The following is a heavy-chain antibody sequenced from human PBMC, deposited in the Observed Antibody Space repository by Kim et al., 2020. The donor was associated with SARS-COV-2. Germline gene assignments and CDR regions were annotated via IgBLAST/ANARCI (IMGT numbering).Heavy chain of an antibody. CDR2: IYYSGST. J-gene: IGHJ3*02. CDR1: GGSISSSSYY. CDR3: AREPGGGWGTDIVLMVYAGHAFDI. D-gene: IGHD2-8*01. Sequence: SETLSLTCTVSGGSISSSSYYWGWIRQPPGKGLEWIGSIYYSGSTYYNPSLKSRVTISVDTSKNQFSLKLSSVTAADTAVYYCAREPGGGWGTDIVLMVYAGHAFDIWGQGTMVTVSS. V-gene: IGHV4-39*07.